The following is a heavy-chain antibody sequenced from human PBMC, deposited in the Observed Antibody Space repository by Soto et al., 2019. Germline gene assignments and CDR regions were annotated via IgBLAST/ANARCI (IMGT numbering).Heavy chain of an antibody. V-gene: IGHV4-39*01. CDR3: APLSVSLSGPYGIHV. D-gene: IGHD2-15*01. CDR1: GGSISSGDYY. Sequence: SETLSLTCTVSGGSISSGDYYWSWIRQPPGKGLEWIGSMLYSGLTYYNPSLKSRVTLSVDTSKNQFSVGLNSVTASDTAVYYCAPLSVSLSGPYGIHVWGQGTTVTVSS. J-gene: IGHJ6*02. CDR2: MLYSGLT.